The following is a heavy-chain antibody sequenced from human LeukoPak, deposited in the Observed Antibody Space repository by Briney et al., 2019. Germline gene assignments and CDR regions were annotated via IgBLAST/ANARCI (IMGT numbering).Heavy chain of an antibody. CDR1: GGTFSSYA. CDR3: ARTRDCSSTSRYGYYFDY. Sequence: GASVKVSCMASGGTFSSYAISWVRQAPGQGLEWMGGIIPIFGTANYAQKFQGRVTITADESTSTAYMELSSLRSEDTAVYYCARTRDCSSTSRYGYYFDYWGQGTLVTVSS. CDR2: IIPIFGTA. J-gene: IGHJ4*02. V-gene: IGHV1-69*13. D-gene: IGHD2-2*01.